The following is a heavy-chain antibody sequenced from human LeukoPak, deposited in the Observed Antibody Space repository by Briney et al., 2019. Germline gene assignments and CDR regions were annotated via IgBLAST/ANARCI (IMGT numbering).Heavy chain of an antibody. J-gene: IGHJ5*02. Sequence: SETLSLTCTVSGGSISGFYWTWIRQSPEKGLEWIGHVHYSGSTNYNPSLKSRVTISVDTSKNQFSLKLSSVTAADTAVYYCARGETYYYDSSVNWFDPWGQGTLVTVSS. V-gene: IGHV4-59*01. CDR2: VHYSGST. CDR3: ARGETYYYDSSVNWFDP. D-gene: IGHD3-22*01. CDR1: GGSISGFY.